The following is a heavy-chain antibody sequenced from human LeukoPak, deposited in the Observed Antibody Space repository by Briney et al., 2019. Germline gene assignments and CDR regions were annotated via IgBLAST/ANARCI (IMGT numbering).Heavy chain of an antibody. CDR2: ISVYNGNT. D-gene: IGHD3-10*01. Sequence: ASVNVSCKASGYTFTSYGISWVRQAPGQGLEWMGWISVYNGNTNCAQKFQGRVTMTTDTSTSTAYMELRSLRSDDTAVYYCARDRWVRGVIMSSFDHWGQGTLVTVPS. CDR3: ARDRWVRGVIMSSFDH. J-gene: IGHJ4*02. V-gene: IGHV1-18*01. CDR1: GYTFTSYG.